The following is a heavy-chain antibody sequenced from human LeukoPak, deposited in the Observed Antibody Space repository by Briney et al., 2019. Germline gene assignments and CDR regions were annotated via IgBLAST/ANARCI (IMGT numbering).Heavy chain of an antibody. Sequence: GGSLRLSCAASGFTFSSYAMHWVRQAPGKGLEWVAVISYDGSNKYYADSVKGRFTISRDNSKNTLYLQMNSLRAEDTAVYYCARGYGVTDYWGQGTLATVSS. J-gene: IGHJ4*02. CDR1: GFTFSSYA. CDR3: ARGYGVTDY. D-gene: IGHD4-17*01. V-gene: IGHV3-30-3*01. CDR2: ISYDGSNK.